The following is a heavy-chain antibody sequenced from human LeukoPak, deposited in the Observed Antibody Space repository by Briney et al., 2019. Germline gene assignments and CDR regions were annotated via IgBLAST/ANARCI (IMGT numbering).Heavy chain of an antibody. J-gene: IGHJ6*02. CDR3: ARDRYYGMDV. CDR2: INSDGSST. CDR1: GITFSNYW. V-gene: IGHV3-74*01. Sequence: GGSLRLSCAASGITFSNYWMHWVRQAPGKGLVWVSRINSDGSSTRYADSVKGRFTISRDNAKNTLYLQMNSQRAEDTAVYYCARDRYYGMDVWGQGTTVTVSS.